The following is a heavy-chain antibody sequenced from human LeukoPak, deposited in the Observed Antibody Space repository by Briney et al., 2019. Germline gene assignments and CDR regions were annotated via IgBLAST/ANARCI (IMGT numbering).Heavy chain of an antibody. V-gene: IGHV3-49*04. CDR1: GFTFGEYT. Sequence: PGGSLRLSCTASGFTFGEYTLSWVRQAPGKGLEWVGFIRSKIYGETREYAASVEDRFTISRDDSKSLAYLQMNTLKIEDTAVYYCARGGDYGDPIDHWGQGTLVTVSS. J-gene: IGHJ4*02. D-gene: IGHD4-17*01. CDR3: ARGGDYGDPIDH. CDR2: IRSKIYGETR.